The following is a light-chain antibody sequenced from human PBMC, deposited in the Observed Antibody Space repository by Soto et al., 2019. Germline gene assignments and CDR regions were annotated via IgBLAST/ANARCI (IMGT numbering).Light chain of an antibody. V-gene: IGKV3-15*01. CDR1: QSVSSN. Sequence: EIVMTQSPATLSVSPGERATLSCSASQSVSSNLAWYQQKPGQAPRLLIYGASTRATGIPARFSGSGSGTEFSLTISSLQSEEFAVYYCQQYNNWYPFGQGTKLEIK. CDR2: GAS. J-gene: IGKJ2*01. CDR3: QQYNNWYP.